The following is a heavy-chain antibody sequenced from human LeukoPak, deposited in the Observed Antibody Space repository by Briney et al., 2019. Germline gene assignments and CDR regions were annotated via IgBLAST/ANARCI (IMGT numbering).Heavy chain of an antibody. CDR3: AKDPRIAAAYYFDY. D-gene: IGHD6-6*01. J-gene: IGHJ4*01. CDR1: GFTFTTHA. Sequence: GGSLRLSCTASGFTFTTHAMNWVRQARGKGMEWVSVISSRGGSTYYADSVKGRFTISRDNSKNTLSLQMNSLRREDTAVYFCAKDPRIAAAYYFDYWGHGTLVTVSS. CDR2: ISSRGGST. V-gene: IGHV3-23*01.